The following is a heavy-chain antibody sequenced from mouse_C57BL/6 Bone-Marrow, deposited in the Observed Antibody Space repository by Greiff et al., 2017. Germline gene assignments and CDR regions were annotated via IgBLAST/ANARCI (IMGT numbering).Heavy chain of an antibody. D-gene: IGHD1-2*01. CDR2: INPSNGGP. V-gene: IGHV1-53*01. J-gene: IGHJ1*03. Sequence: VPLQQPGPELVKPGASVTLSCKASGYTFTSYWMHWVKQRPGQGLEWMGNINPSNGGPNYNEKFKSKATLTVDKSSSTAYMHLSSLTSKDSAVYYCASLLRDPTRYFDFWGTGTTVTVSS. CDR3: ASLLRDPTRYFDF. CDR1: GYTFTSYW.